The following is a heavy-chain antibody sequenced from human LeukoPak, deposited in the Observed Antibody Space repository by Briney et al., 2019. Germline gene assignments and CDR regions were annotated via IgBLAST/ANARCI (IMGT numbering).Heavy chain of an antibody. CDR1: GFTFSSYW. CDR2: IKQDVSEK. CDR3: ARGGRESGYVQFDY. D-gene: IGHD5-12*01. J-gene: IGHJ4*02. Sequence: PGGSLRLSCAASGFTFSSYWMSWVRQAPGKGLEWVANIKQDVSEKYYVDPVKRRFTISKDKAKNSLYLQMNSLRAEDTAVYYCARGGRESGYVQFDYWGQGTLVTVSS. V-gene: IGHV3-7*01.